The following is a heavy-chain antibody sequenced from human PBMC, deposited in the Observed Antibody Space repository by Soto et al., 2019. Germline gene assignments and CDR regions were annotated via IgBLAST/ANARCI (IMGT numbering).Heavy chain of an antibody. Sequence: LSRTCSVSGGTINSGDYFWSWIRQPPGKGLEWIGSIFYTGSTYYSPSLKSRASMSMDTSKNLLSLRLRSLTAADTAVYFCARVKATLYRHYYFDYWGQGSPVTVSS. CDR3: ARVKATLYRHYYFDY. CDR2: IFYTGST. V-gene: IGHV4-30-4*01. D-gene: IGHD5-12*01. CDR1: GGTINSGDYF. J-gene: IGHJ4*02.